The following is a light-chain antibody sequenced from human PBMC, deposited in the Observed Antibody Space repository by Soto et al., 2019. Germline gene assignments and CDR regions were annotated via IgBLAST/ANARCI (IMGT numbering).Light chain of an antibody. CDR3: CSYAGSSTFV. Sequence: QSALTQPASVSGSPGQSITISCTVTSSDVGSYNLVSWYQQHPGKAPKLMIYEGSKRPSGVSNRFSGSKSGNTASLTISGLQAEDEADYYCCSYAGSSTFVFGTVTKVTVL. CDR2: EGS. V-gene: IGLV2-23*01. J-gene: IGLJ1*01. CDR1: SSDVGSYNL.